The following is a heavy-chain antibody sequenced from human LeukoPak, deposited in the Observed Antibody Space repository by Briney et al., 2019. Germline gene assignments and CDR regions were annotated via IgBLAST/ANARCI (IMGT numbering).Heavy chain of an antibody. V-gene: IGHV4-39*07. Sequence: SETLSLTCTVSGGSISSSSYYWSWIRQPPGKGLEWIGEINHSGSTNYNPSLKSRVTISVDTSKNQFSLKLSSVTAADTAVYYCARDYYGDAFDIWGQGTMVTVSS. CDR1: GGSISSSSYY. J-gene: IGHJ3*02. CDR3: ARDYYGDAFDI. CDR2: INHSGST. D-gene: IGHD3-22*01.